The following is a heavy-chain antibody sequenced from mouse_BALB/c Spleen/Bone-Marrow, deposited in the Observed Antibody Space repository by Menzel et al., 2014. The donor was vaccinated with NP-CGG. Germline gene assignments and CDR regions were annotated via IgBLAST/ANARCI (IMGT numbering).Heavy chain of an antibody. CDR2: INNNSGGT. J-gene: IGHJ1*01. CDR1: GFTFSSYG. Sequence: EVKLVESGGGLVQPGGSLKLSCVASGFTFSSYGMSWVRQTPDKRLELVATINNNSGGTCYPDSVKGQFTISRDNAKNTLYLQMSSLKSEDTAMYYCARVYGWYFDVWGAGTTVTVSS. CDR3: ARVYGWYFDV. V-gene: IGHV5-6-3*01. D-gene: IGHD1-1*01.